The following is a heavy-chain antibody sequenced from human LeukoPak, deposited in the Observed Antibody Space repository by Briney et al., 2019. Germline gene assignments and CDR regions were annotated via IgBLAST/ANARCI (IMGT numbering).Heavy chain of an antibody. D-gene: IGHD2-2*01. CDR2: MHHSGRT. J-gene: IGHJ5*02. V-gene: IGHV4-4*02. Sequence: PSETLSLTCAISGASISSTNWWIWVRQPPGKGLEWIGEMHHSGRTNYNPSLKSRITISVDKSKNLVFLRLNSVAAADTALYYCARAQEGCSRASCYLEPWGQGTLVTVSS. CDR1: GASISSTNW. CDR3: ARAQEGCSRASCYLEP.